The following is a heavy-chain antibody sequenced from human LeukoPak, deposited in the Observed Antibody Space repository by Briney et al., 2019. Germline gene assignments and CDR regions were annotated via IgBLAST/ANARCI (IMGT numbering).Heavy chain of an antibody. CDR1: GFTFSSYS. J-gene: IGHJ4*02. Sequence: GGSLRLSCAASGFTFSSYSMNWVRQAPGKGLEWVSSISSSSSYIYYADSVKGRFTISRDNAKNSLYLQMNSLRAEDTAVYYCARDEEGITMVRGVIDYWGQGTLVTVSS. CDR3: ARDEEGITMVRGVIDY. D-gene: IGHD3-10*01. V-gene: IGHV3-21*01. CDR2: ISSSSSYI.